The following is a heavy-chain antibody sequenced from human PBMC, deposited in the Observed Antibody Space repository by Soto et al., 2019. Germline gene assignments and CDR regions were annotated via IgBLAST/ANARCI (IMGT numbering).Heavy chain of an antibody. D-gene: IGHD6-13*01. Sequence: EVQLLGSGGGLVQPGGSLRLSCAASGFTFSRSAMSWVRQAPGRGLEWFSTISGSGGTPYYADSVKGRFTISRDNSKNTLYLVLNSLRAEDTAVYYCAMGLAAAGPLDYWGHGTLVTVSS. CDR3: AMGLAAAGPLDY. CDR1: GFTFSRSA. CDR2: ISGSGGTP. V-gene: IGHV3-23*01. J-gene: IGHJ4*01.